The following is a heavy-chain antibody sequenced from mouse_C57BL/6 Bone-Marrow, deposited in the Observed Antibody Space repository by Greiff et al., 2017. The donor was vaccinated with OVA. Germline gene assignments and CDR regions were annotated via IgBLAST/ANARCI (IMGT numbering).Heavy chain of an antibody. Sequence: VQLQQPGAELVKPGASVKLSCKASGYTFTSYWMQWVKQRPGQGLEWIGEIDPSDSYTNYNQKFKGKATLTVDTSSSTAYMQLSSLTSEDSAVYYCARDSSGYDYFDYWGQGTTLTVSS. J-gene: IGHJ2*01. D-gene: IGHD3-2*02. CDR1: GYTFTSYW. CDR2: IDPSDSYT. CDR3: ARDSSGYDYFDY. V-gene: IGHV1-50*01.